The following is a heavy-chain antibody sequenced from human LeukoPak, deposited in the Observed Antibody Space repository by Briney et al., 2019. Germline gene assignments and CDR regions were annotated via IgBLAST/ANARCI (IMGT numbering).Heavy chain of an antibody. CDR1: GGSINSGGYS. V-gene: IGHV4-30-2*01. Sequence: SQTLSLTCAVSGGSINSGGYSWSWIRQPPGKGLEWIAYIYYSGSPYYNPSLKSRVTISVDRSKSQFSLRLSSVTAADTAMYYCARVDGSGTYDVWFDPWGQGTLVTVSS. J-gene: IGHJ5*02. D-gene: IGHD3-10*01. CDR3: ARVDGSGTYDVWFDP. CDR2: IYYSGSP.